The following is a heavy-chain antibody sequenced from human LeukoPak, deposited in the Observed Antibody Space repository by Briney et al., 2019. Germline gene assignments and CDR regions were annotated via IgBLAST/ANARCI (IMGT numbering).Heavy chain of an antibody. J-gene: IGHJ6*02. CDR3: AREDYYYYGMDV. CDR1: GFTFSSYA. CDR2: ISSSSSYI. Sequence: GGSLRLSCAASGFTFSSYAMNWVRQAPGKGLEWVSSISSSSSYIYYADSVKGRFTISRDNAKNSLYLQMNSLRAEDTAVYYCAREDYYYYGMDVWGQGTTVTVSS. V-gene: IGHV3-21*01.